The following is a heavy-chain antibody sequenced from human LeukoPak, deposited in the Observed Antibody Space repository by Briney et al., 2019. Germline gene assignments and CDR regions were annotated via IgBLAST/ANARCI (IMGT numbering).Heavy chain of an antibody. CDR2: IIPIFGTA. J-gene: IGHJ6*03. V-gene: IGHV1-69*05. CDR1: GGTFSSYA. Sequence: SVKVSCKASGGTFSSYAISWVRQAPGQGLEWMGGIIPIFGTANYAQKFQGRVTITTDESTSTAYMELSSLRSEDTAVYYCASGRRIIGQYYYYCYMDVWGKGTTVTVSS. D-gene: IGHD2-15*01. CDR3: ASGRRIIGQYYYYCYMDV.